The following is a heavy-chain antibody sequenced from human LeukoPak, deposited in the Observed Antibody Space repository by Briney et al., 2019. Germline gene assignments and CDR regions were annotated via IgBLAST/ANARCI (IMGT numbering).Heavy chain of an antibody. Sequence: SETLSLTCTVSGGSIRSRTYYWGWIRQPPGKGLEWVGSIYYSGTTYYNPSLKSRVCISVDTSKNQLSLKLSSVTAADTAVYYCARLNYYTLSGYYFDYWGQGTLVTVSS. V-gene: IGHV4-39*01. CDR2: IYYSGTT. CDR3: ARLNYYTLSGYYFDY. D-gene: IGHD3-22*01. J-gene: IGHJ4*02. CDR1: GGSIRSRTYY.